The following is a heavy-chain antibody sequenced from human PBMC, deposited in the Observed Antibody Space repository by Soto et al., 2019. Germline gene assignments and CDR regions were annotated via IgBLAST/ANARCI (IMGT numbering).Heavy chain of an antibody. CDR2: ISGSGGST. CDR1: GFTFSNYA. CDR3: AKDLEGSGYDSGNDY. Sequence: EVQLLESGGGLVQPGGSLRLSCAASGFTFSNYAMSWVRQAPGKGLEWVSSISGSGGSTYYPDSVKGRFTISRDNSKNTLYRQMNSLRAEDTAVYYCAKDLEGSGYDSGNDYWGQGTLVTVSS. V-gene: IGHV3-23*01. D-gene: IGHD5-12*01. J-gene: IGHJ4*02.